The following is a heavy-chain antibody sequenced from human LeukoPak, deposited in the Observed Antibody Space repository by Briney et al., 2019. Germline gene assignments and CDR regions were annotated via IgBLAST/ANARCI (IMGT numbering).Heavy chain of an antibody. Sequence: GGSLRLSCAASGFTFSSYWMSWVRQAPGKGLERVSSISRSSDYIYYADSVKGRFTISRNNAKNSLYLQMNSLRAEDTAVYYCARDLGLTEGGIDYWGQGTLVTVSS. D-gene: IGHD1-14*01. CDR2: ISRSSDYI. CDR3: ARDLGLTEGGIDY. CDR1: GFTFSSYW. J-gene: IGHJ4*02. V-gene: IGHV3-21*01.